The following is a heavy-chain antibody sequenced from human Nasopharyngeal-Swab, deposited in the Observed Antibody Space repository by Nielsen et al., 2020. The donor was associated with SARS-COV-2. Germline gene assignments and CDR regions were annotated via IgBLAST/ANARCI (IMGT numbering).Heavy chain of an antibody. CDR2: IIPIFGTA. CDR1: VGIFSSYA. Sequence: SSVKVSCMASVGIFSSYAISWVRQAPGQGLEWMGGIIPIFGTANYAQKFQGRVTITADESTSTAYMELSSLRSEDTAVYYCARGEGSYTRSFDYWGQGTLVTVSS. D-gene: IGHD1-26*01. V-gene: IGHV1-69*13. CDR3: ARGEGSYTRSFDY. J-gene: IGHJ4*02.